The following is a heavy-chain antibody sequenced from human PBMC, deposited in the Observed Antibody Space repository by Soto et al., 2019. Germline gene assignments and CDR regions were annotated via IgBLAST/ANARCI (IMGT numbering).Heavy chain of an antibody. Sequence: ASVKVSCKASGGTFSSYTISWVRQAPGQGLEWMGRIIPILGIANYAQKFQGRVTITADKSTSTAYMELSSLRSEDTAVYYCAREGIVPAAQAVTTIFDYWGQGTLVTVSS. CDR1: GGTFSSYT. CDR3: AREGIVPAAQAVTTIFDY. V-gene: IGHV1-69*04. CDR2: IIPILGIA. D-gene: IGHD2-2*01. J-gene: IGHJ4*02.